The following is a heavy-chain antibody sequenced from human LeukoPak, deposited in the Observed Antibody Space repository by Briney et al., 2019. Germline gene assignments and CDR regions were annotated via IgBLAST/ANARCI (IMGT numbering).Heavy chain of an antibody. CDR2: IYSSGST. J-gene: IGHJ3*02. V-gene: IGHV4-4*07. Sequence: SETLSLTCAVSGGSISSFYWSWIRQPAGKGLDWIGRIYSSGSTNYNPPLNSRVTMSVDTSKNHFSLNLSSVTAADTAVYYCARQVPGDDAFDIWGQGTMVTVSS. CDR1: GGSISSFY. CDR3: ARQVPGDDAFDI.